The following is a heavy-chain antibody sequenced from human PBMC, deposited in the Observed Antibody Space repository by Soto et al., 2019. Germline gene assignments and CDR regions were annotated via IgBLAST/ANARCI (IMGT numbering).Heavy chain of an antibody. CDR2: VSHDGRNT. Sequence: VQLVESGGGVVQPGRSLRLSCAASGFTFSDYAMHWVRQAPGKGLEWVAVVSHDGRNTHYADSVKGRFAISSVSSNNTVYLQMTSLSAQDTAVSSCEKWGRQWLVTSDCNYWGQGALVTVSS. V-gene: IGHV3-30*18. CDR3: EKWGRQWLVTSDCNY. CDR1: GFTFSDYA. J-gene: IGHJ4*02. D-gene: IGHD6-19*01.